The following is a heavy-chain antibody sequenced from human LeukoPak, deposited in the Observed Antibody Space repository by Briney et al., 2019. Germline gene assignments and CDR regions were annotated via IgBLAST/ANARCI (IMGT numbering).Heavy chain of an antibody. V-gene: IGHV4-34*01. CDR2: TSHSGRT. Sequence: SETLSLTCAVYSGSFSGFYWSWIRQPPGKGLEWIGETSHSGRTNYKPSLRSRVTISVGTSRNQFSLKLTSVTAADTAMYYCARGGVEYGGVGGHFDYWGQGTLVTVSS. J-gene: IGHJ4*02. CDR1: SGSFSGFY. D-gene: IGHD2-8*02. CDR3: ARGGVEYGGVGGHFDY.